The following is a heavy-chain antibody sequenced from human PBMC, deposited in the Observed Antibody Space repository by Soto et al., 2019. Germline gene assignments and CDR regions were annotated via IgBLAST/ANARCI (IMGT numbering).Heavy chain of an antibody. V-gene: IGHV1-18*01. Sequence: ASVKVSCKASGDRFTSYGMRWVRQAPAQGLEWMGWISAYNGNTNYAQKLHGRVTMTTDTSTSTAYMELRSLRSDDTAVYYCARVRGDIVVVPAATPYYYYGMDVWGQGTTVTVSS. J-gene: IGHJ6*02. CDR3: ARVRGDIVVVPAATPYYYYGMDV. CDR1: GDRFTSYG. D-gene: IGHD2-2*01. CDR2: ISAYNGNT.